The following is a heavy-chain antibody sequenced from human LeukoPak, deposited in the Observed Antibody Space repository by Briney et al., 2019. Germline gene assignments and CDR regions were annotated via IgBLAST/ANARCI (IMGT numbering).Heavy chain of an antibody. D-gene: IGHD2-15*01. CDR2: ISYDGNTR. V-gene: IGHV3-30*18. CDR1: GFTFSSYG. Sequence: GGSLRLSCAASGFTFSSYGMHWVRQAPGKGLGWVGIISYDGNTRYYADFVKGRFSISRDNSKNTVYLQMNRLRAEDTAVYYCAKDKGSRYCSGDSCFTGGYLDYWGQGTLVPVSS. CDR3: AKDKGSRYCSGDSCFTGGYLDY. J-gene: IGHJ4*02.